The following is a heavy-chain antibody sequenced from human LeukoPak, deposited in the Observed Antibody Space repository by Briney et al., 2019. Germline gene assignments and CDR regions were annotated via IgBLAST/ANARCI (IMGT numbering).Heavy chain of an antibody. CDR3: AREGSSGWYEGGSYYFDY. CDR1: GFTFSSYG. Sequence: PGGSLRLSCAASGFTFSSYGMHWVRQAPGKGLEWVAVISYDGSNKYYADSVKGRFTISRDNSKNTLYLQMNSLRAEDTAVYYCAREGSSGWYEGGSYYFDYWGQGTLVTVSS. V-gene: IGHV3-30*03. CDR2: ISYDGSNK. J-gene: IGHJ4*02. D-gene: IGHD6-19*01.